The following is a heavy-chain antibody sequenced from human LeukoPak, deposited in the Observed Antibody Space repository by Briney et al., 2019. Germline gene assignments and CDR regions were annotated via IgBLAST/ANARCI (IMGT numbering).Heavy chain of an antibody. CDR2: IKQDGGEI. CDR3: AREVGSSGYPLGFDY. D-gene: IGHD3-22*01. J-gene: IGHJ4*02. Sequence: GGSLRLSCVASGFTFRSYWMSWVRQAPGKGLEWVANIKQDGGEIYYVDSVKGRFTISRDNAKNSLYLQMNSLRAEDTAVYYCAREVGSSGYPLGFDYWGQGTLVTVSS. CDR1: GFTFRSYW. V-gene: IGHV3-7*01.